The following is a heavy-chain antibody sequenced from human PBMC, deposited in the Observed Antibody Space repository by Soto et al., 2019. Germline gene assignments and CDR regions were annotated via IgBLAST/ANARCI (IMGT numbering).Heavy chain of an antibody. D-gene: IGHD3-9*01. J-gene: IGHJ4*02. CDR2: ISYDGSEK. CDR3: ARDRDEILTGYHDY. Sequence: GVSLSLSCTASGFTFTKFAMHWVRRAPGKGLEWVALISYDGSEKYYADSVKGRFSISRDNSRNTLYLQMNSLRGEDTAVYYCARDRDEILTGYHDYWGQGTEVTVSS. CDR1: GFTFTKFA. V-gene: IGHV3-30-3*01.